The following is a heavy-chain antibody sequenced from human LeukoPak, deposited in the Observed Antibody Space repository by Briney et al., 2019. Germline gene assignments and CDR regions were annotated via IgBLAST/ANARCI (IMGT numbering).Heavy chain of an antibody. J-gene: IGHJ6*02. V-gene: IGHV1-46*01. CDR2: INPSGGST. CDR1: GYTFTSYY. CDR3: AREVAAAGKGYYYYYGMDV. D-gene: IGHD6-13*01. Sequence: ASVKVSCKASGYTFTSYYMHWVRQAPGQGLVWMGIINPSGGSTSYAQKFQGRVTMTRDTSTSTVYMELSSLRSEDTAVYYCAREVAAAGKGYYYYYGMDVWGQGTTVTVSS.